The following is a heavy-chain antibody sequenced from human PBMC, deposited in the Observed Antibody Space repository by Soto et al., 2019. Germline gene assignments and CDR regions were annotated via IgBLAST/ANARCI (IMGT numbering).Heavy chain of an antibody. CDR1: GFTFSSYS. J-gene: IGHJ4*02. V-gene: IGHV3-21*01. CDR2: ISSSSSYI. CDR3: ARDALHVEMATTLFDY. D-gene: IGHD5-12*01. Sequence: PGGSLRLSCAASGFTFSSYSMNWVRQAPGKGLEWVSSISSSSSYIYYADSVKGRFTISRDNAKNSLYLQMNSLRAEDTAVYYCARDALHVEMATTLFDYWGQGTLVPVSS.